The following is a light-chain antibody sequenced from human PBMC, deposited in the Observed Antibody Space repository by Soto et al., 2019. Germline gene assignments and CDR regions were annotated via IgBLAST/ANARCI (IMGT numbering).Light chain of an antibody. V-gene: IGKV1-5*03. CDR1: QSISSW. CDR2: KAS. CDR3: QQYNSYPVT. J-gene: IGKJ1*01. Sequence: DVQMTQAPSTLSASVLYRVSITCLASQSISSWLAWYQQKPGKAPKLLIYKASSLESGVPSRFSGSGSGTEFTLTISSLQPDDFATYYCQQYNSYPVTFGQGTKVDIK.